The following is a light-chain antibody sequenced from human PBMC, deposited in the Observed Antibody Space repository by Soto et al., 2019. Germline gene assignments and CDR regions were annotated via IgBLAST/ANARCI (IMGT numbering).Light chain of an antibody. CDR1: QGISSA. CDR2: DAS. CDR3: QHFDSYPIT. J-gene: IGKJ5*01. Sequence: AIQLTQSPSSLSASAGDRVTITCRASQGISSALAWYQQKPGKAPKLLIYDASSLESGVPSRFSGSGSGTDFTLTISSLQPEDFATYYCQHFDSYPITFGQGTQLEIK. V-gene: IGKV1-13*02.